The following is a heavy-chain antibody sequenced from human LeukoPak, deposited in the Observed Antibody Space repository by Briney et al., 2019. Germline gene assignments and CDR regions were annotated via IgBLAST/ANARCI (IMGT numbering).Heavy chain of an antibody. Sequence: KPSETLSLTCTVSGGSISSYYWSWIRQPPGKGLEWIGYIYYSGSTNYNPSLKSRVTISVDTSKNQFSLKLSSVTAADTAAYYCARAAREMATTPDLDYWGQGTLVTVSS. CDR2: IYYSGST. V-gene: IGHV4-59*01. J-gene: IGHJ4*02. CDR1: GGSISSYY. D-gene: IGHD5-24*01. CDR3: ARAAREMATTPDLDY.